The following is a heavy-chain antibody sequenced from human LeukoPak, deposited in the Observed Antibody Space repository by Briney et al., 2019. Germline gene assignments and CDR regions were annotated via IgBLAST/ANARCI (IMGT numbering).Heavy chain of an antibody. CDR3: AKGAVEMATIGYFDY. Sequence: PGGSLRLSCAASGFTFDDYAMHWVRQAPGKGLEWVAFIRYDGSNKYYADSVKGRFTISRDNSKNTLYLQMNSLRAEDTAVYYCAKGAVEMATIGYFDYWGQGTLVTVSS. CDR1: GFTFDDYA. CDR2: IRYDGSNK. D-gene: IGHD5-24*01. V-gene: IGHV3-30*02. J-gene: IGHJ4*02.